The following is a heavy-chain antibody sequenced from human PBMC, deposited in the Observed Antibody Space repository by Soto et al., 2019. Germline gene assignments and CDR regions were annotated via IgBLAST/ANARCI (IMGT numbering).Heavy chain of an antibody. J-gene: IGHJ4*02. CDR1: GGSISSYY. CDR3: ASRPTTPFDY. CDR2: IYYSGST. D-gene: IGHD2-2*01. Sequence: SETLSLTCTVSGGSISSYYWSWIRQPPGKGLEWIGYIYYSGSTNYNPSLKSRVTISVDKSKNQFSLKLSSVTAADTAVYYCASRPTTPFDYWGQGTLVTVSS. V-gene: IGHV4-59*12.